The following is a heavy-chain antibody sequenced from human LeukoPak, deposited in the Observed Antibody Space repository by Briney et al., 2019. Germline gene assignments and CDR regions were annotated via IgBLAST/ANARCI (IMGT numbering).Heavy chain of an antibody. CDR1: GYTSTSYD. CDR3: ARDYSNYVNAFDI. J-gene: IGHJ3*02. D-gene: IGHD4-11*01. V-gene: IGHV1-8*03. CDR2: MNPNSGNT. Sequence: ASVKVSCEASGYTSTSYDINWVRQATGQGLEWMGWMNPNSGNTGYAQKFQGRVTITRNTSISTAYMELSSLRSEDTAVYYCARDYSNYVNAFDIWGQGTMVTVSS.